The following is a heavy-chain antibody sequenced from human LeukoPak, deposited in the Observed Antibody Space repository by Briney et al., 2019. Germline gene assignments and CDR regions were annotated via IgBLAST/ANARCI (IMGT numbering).Heavy chain of an antibody. D-gene: IGHD3-10*01. CDR2: ITYDGYYK. J-gene: IGHJ4*02. CDR3: ARDLSPVVRASPMGY. V-gene: IGHV3-30*03. CDR1: GFTFTSYG. Sequence: GTSLRLSCAASGFTFTSYGMHCVRQAPGKGLEWVALITYDGYYKYYSDSVKGRFTISSDTSKNTLYLQMNSLRAEDTAVYYCARDLSPVVRASPMGYWGQGTLVTVSS.